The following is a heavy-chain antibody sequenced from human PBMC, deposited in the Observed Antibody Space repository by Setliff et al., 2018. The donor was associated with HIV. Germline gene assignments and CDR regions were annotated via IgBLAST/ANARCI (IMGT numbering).Heavy chain of an antibody. CDR3: ARRTSFTGGAVAGHFDN. CDR2: TNDSGNT. J-gene: IGHJ4*02. Sequence: SETLSLTCDVYAGSLSGYYWSWIRQSPGKGLEWIGETNDSGNTNYNPSLKSRVTISVDTSKNHFSLRLSSVTAADTTIYYCARRTSFTGGAVAGHFDNWGQGTPVTVSS. CDR1: AGSLSGYY. V-gene: IGHV4-34*01. D-gene: IGHD6-19*01.